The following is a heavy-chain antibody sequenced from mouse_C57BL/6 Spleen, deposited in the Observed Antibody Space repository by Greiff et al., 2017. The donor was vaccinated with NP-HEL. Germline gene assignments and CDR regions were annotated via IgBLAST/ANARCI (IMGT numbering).Heavy chain of an antibody. CDR2: INPNNGGT. CDR1: GYTFTDYN. Sequence: VQLQQSGPELVKPGASVKIPCKASGYTFTDYNMDWVKQSHGKSLEWIGDINPNNGGTIYNQKFKGKATLTVDKSSSTAYMELRSLTSEDTAVYYCARSGIYYDYDGAWFAYWGQGTLVTVSA. CDR3: ARSGIYYDYDGAWFAY. J-gene: IGHJ3*01. D-gene: IGHD2-4*01. V-gene: IGHV1-18*01.